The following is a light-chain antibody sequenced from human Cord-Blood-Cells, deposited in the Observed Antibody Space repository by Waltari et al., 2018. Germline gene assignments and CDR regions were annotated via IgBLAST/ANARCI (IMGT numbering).Light chain of an antibody. CDR1: SSNIGAGYD. Sequence: QSVLTQPPSVSGAPGQRVTISCTGSSSNIGAGYDVHWYQQLPGTGHKLLIYGNSNRPSGVPDRFSGSKSGTSASLAITGLQAEDEADYYCQSYDSSLSGYVFGTGTKVTVL. CDR3: QSYDSSLSGYV. J-gene: IGLJ1*01. V-gene: IGLV1-40*01. CDR2: GNS.